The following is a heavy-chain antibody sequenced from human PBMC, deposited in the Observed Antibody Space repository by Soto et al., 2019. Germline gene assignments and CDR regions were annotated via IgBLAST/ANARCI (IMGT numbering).Heavy chain of an antibody. V-gene: IGHV2-5*02. CDR1: GFSLSTSGGG. Sequence: QSTLKESGPTLVKPTQTLTLTCTLSGFSLSTSGGGVGWIRQPPGKALEWLALIYWDDDKRYSPSLKSRLTSTMDTSQNQVVLTLTNMDPGDTATYYCAHMGLVGLERAMASRAGGYYFGYWGQGTLVPVSS. CDR3: AHMGLVGLERAMASRAGGYYFGY. D-gene: IGHD5-18*01. J-gene: IGHJ4*02. CDR2: IYWDDDK.